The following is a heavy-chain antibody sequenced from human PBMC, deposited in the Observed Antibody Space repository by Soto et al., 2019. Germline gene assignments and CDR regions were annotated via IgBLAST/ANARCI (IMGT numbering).Heavy chain of an antibody. CDR3: ARELGPLTSPYYYYYGMDV. V-gene: IGHV3-33*01. J-gene: IGHJ6*02. Sequence: GSLRLSCAASGFTFSSYGMHWVRQAPGKGLEWVAVIWYDGSNKYYADSVKGRFTISRDNSKNTLYLQMNSLRAEDTAVYYCARELGPLTSPYYYYYGMDVWGQGTTVTVSS. CDR1: GFTFSSYG. CDR2: IWYDGSNK.